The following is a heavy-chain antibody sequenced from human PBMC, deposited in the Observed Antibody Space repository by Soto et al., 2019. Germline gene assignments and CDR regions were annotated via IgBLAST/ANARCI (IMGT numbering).Heavy chain of an antibody. D-gene: IGHD5-12*01. V-gene: IGHV3-74*01. CDR3: ARESSGYSSYFDY. CDR1: GIAFSRYW. CDR2: ISSEGTTT. J-gene: IGHJ4*02. Sequence: GGSLRLSCAGSGIAFSRYWIHWVRQAPGKGLVWVSRISSEGTTTTYADSVKGRFTISRDHAKNTVYLQMNSLRGEDTAVYYCARESSGYSSYFDYWGQGTLVTVSS.